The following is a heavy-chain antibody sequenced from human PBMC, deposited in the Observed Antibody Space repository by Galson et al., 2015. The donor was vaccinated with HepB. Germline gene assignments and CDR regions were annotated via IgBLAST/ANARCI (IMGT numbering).Heavy chain of an antibody. CDR2: ISSSGSTI. V-gene: IGHV3-48*03. CDR3: ARGEFDICSGGSCYSFFDY. J-gene: IGHJ4*02. Sequence: SLRLSCAASGFTFSSYEMNWVRQAPGKGLEWVSYISSSGSTIYYADSVKGRFTISRDNAKNSLYLQMNSLRAEDTAVYYCARGEFDICSGGSCYSFFDYWGQGTLVTVSS. CDR1: GFTFSSYE. D-gene: IGHD2-15*01.